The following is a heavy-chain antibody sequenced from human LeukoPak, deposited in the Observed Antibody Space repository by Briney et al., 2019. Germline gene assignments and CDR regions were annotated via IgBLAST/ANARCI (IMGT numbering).Heavy chain of an antibody. CDR3: ARVQGYYGSGSCPRGTFDY. CDR1: GFTFSNYA. V-gene: IGHV3-64*01. J-gene: IGHJ4*02. CDR2: ISSNGDVT. Sequence: GGSLRLSCAASGFTFSNYAMHWVRQAPGKGLEFVSAISSNGDVTYYVSSVKGRFTISRDNSKNTLYLQVDNMRAEDTAVYYCARVQGYYGSGSCPRGTFDYWGQGTLVTVSS. D-gene: IGHD3-10*01.